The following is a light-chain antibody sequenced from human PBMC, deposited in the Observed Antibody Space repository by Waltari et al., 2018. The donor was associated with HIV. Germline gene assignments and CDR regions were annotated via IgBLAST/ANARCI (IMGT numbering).Light chain of an antibody. J-gene: IGLJ1*01. CDR2: RDN. Sequence: QSVLTQPPSASVTPGQWDIVSCSGSSFNIGRNFVSWYPQLPGTAPKVLIFRDNHRPSGVPDRFSGSKSGASASLAISGLRSEDEADYYCAAWDDSLSGSYVFGPGTKVTVL. V-gene: IGLV1-47*01. CDR1: SFNIGRNF. CDR3: AAWDDSLSGSYV.